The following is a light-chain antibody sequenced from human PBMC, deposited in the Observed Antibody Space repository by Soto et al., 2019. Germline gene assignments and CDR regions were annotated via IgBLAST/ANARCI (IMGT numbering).Light chain of an antibody. Sequence: EIVSTQSPGTISHSPGEIHTLSCSSSQSVCSSCLAWFQQKPGQAPRLIIYGTSSRATGTPDRFTGSGSGTDFTLTIRRLEPEDFAVYYCQKYGGSPMWKFGKGHKVAIK. CDR3: QKYGGSPMWK. CDR1: QSVCSSC. J-gene: IGKJ1*01. V-gene: IGKV3-20*01. CDR2: GTS.